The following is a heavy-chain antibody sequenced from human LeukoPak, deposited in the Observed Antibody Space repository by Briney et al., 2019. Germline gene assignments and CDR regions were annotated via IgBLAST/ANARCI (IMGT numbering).Heavy chain of an antibody. Sequence: SETLSLTCVVYGGSFSGYYWSWIRQPPGKGLEWIGEINHSGSTNYNPSLKSRVTISVDTSKNQFSLKLSSVTAADTAVYYCASLWELWGYNWFDPWGQGTLVTVSS. D-gene: IGHD1-26*01. CDR2: INHSGST. J-gene: IGHJ5*02. CDR3: ASLWELWGYNWFDP. CDR1: GGSFSGYY. V-gene: IGHV4-34*01.